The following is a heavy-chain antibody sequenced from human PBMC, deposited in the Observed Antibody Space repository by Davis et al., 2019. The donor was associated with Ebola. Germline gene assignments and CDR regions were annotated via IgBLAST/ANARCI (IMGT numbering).Heavy chain of an antibody. CDR3: ARSRPAYSGYDLTDYYFDY. CDR2: IYPGDSDT. CDR1: GYSFTSYW. V-gene: IGHV5-51*01. J-gene: IGHJ4*02. D-gene: IGHD5-12*01. Sequence: GESLKISCKGSGYSFTSYWIGWVRQMPGKGLEWMGIIYPGDSDTRYSPSFQGQVTISADKSITTAYLQWSSLKASDTAMYYCARSRPAYSGYDLTDYYFDYWGQGTLVTVSS.